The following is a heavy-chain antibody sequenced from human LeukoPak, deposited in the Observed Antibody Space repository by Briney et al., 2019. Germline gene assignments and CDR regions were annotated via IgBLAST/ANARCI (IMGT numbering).Heavy chain of an antibody. V-gene: IGHV1-2*02. CDR1: GYTFTGYY. CDR2: INPNSGGT. D-gene: IGHD6-19*01. CDR3: ARMLAVAGTSYFDY. J-gene: IGHJ4*02. Sequence: ASVKVSCKASGYTFTGYYMHWVRQAPGQGLEWMVWINPNSGGTNYAQKFQGRVTMTRDTSISTAYMELSRLRSDDTAVYYCARMLAVAGTSYFDYWGQGTLVTVSS.